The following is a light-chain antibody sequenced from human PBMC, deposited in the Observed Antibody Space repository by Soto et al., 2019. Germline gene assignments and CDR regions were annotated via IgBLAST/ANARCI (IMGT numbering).Light chain of an antibody. CDR3: QQADSFPLT. J-gene: IGKJ4*01. CDR1: PGISSW. Sequence: DIQMTPAPSSVSASVGARVPITCRARPGISSWVAWYQQKTGKAPELLIYAASSLQSGVPSRFSGSGSGTEFTLTISSLQPEDLATYDCQQADSFPLTLGGGTKGEIK. CDR2: AAS. V-gene: IGKV1-12*01.